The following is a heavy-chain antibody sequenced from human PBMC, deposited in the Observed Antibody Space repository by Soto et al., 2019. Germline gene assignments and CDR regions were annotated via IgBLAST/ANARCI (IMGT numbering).Heavy chain of an antibody. V-gene: IGHV3-23*01. D-gene: IGHD3-22*01. CDR2: ISGSGGST. Sequence: GGSLRLSCAASGFTFSSYAMSWVRQAPGKGLEWVSAISGSGGSTYYADSVKGRFTISRENSKNTLYLQMNSLRAEDTAVYYCANYLRITMIVVAPGGMDVWGQGTTVTVSS. CDR3: ANYLRITMIVVAPGGMDV. J-gene: IGHJ6*02. CDR1: GFTFSSYA.